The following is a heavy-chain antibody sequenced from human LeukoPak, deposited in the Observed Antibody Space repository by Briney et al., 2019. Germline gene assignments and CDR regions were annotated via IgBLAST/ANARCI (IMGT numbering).Heavy chain of an antibody. CDR1: GSTFSTYS. CDR2: ISSSSSAI. D-gene: IGHD6-19*01. CDR3: ATYSSGWYLVY. Sequence: GGSLRLSCAASGSTFSTYSMNWVRQAPGKGLEWVSFISSSSSAIYYADSVKGRFTISRDDAKNSLYLQMNSLRDGDTAVYYCATYSSGWYLVYWGQGTLVTVSS. V-gene: IGHV3-48*02. J-gene: IGHJ4*02.